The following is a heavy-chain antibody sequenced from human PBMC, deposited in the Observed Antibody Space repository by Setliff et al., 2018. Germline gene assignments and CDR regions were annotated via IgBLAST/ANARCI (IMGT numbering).Heavy chain of an antibody. J-gene: IGHJ4*02. Sequence: SETLSLTCAVAGYSISSGYYWGWIRQPPGKGLEWIGNIYHSGSTYYNPSLKSRVTISXXXSKNQFSXXXXXVTAADTAVYYCARHGLQFLEWLSAFDYWGQGTLVTVSS. V-gene: IGHV4-38-2*01. CDR1: GYSISSGYY. D-gene: IGHD3-3*01. CDR3: ARHGLQFLEWLSAFDY. CDR2: IYHSGST.